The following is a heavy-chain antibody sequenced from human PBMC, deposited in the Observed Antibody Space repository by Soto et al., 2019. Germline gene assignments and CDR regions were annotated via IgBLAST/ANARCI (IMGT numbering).Heavy chain of an antibody. J-gene: IGHJ4*02. CDR2: ISGYSGNA. Sequence: QVQVMQSGAEVKKPGDSVKVSCKTSGYIFSDYGINWVRQAPGQGLEWMGWISGYSGNANLAQKFQGRVTMTTDKSTRTAYMELRRLRSDDTAVYYCAKRTSGTTWGKSDYWGQGTLVTVSS. D-gene: IGHD4-17*01. V-gene: IGHV1-18*04. CDR3: AKRTSGTTWGKSDY. CDR1: GYIFSDYG.